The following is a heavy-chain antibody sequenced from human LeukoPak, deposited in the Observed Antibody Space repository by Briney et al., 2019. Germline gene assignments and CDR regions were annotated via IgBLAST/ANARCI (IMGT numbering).Heavy chain of an antibody. CDR3: ARDGDIVAVGD. CDR1: GFTASPYG. Sequence: GGSLRLSCAASGFTASPYGMHWVRQAPGKGLEWVTFIRFDGSNGYYTDSVKGRFTISRDNSKNTLYPQMNSLRAEDTAVYYCARDGDIVAVGDWGQGTLVTVSS. D-gene: IGHD2-15*01. V-gene: IGHV3-30*02. CDR2: IRFDGSNG. J-gene: IGHJ4*02.